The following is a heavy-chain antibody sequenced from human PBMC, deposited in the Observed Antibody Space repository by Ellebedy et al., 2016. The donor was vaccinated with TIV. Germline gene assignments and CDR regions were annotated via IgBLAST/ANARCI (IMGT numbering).Heavy chain of an antibody. CDR2: TSGGSRNT. Sequence: GESLKISCAASGFTFKDYTMSWVRQAPGKVLEWVAGTSGGSRNTYYRDSVKGRFTISRDNSKSSLSLQMNTLRAEDTAVYYCAKFFRKENAFDYWGQGTLVTVSS. CDR3: AKFFRKENAFDY. J-gene: IGHJ4*02. D-gene: IGHD2-8*01. V-gene: IGHV3-23*01. CDR1: GFTFKDYT.